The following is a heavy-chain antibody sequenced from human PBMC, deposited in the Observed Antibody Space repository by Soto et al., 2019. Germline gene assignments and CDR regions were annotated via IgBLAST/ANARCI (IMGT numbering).Heavy chain of an antibody. CDR2: ISGSGGST. D-gene: IGHD6-13*01. CDR1: GFTFSSYA. CDR3: AKENGYSSSWFEFDY. Sequence: EVQLLESGGGLVQPGGSLRLSCAASGFTFSSYAMSWVRQAPGKGLEWVSGISGSGGSTYYADSVKGRFTISRDNSKNTLYLQMNSLRAEDTALYYCAKENGYSSSWFEFDYWGQGTLVPVSS. V-gene: IGHV3-23*01. J-gene: IGHJ4*02.